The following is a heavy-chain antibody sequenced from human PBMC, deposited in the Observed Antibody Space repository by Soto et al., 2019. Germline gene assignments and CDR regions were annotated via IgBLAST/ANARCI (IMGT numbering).Heavy chain of an antibody. J-gene: IGHJ5*02. CDR3: ARGSGRYQVNWFDP. D-gene: IGHD1-26*01. Sequence: QVQLVQSGAEVKKPGSSVKVSCKASGGTFSSYTISWVRQAPGQGLEWMGRIIPILGIANYAQKFQGRVTITADKSTSTAYMELSSLRSEDTAVYYCARGSGRYQVNWFDPWGQGTLVTVSS. CDR2: IIPILGIA. V-gene: IGHV1-69*02. CDR1: GGTFSSYT.